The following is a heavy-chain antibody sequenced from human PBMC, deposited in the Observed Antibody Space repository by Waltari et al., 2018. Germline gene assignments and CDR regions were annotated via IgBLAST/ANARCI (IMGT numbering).Heavy chain of an antibody. CDR3: ARDSGPRLYSSSWYFRY. CDR2: ISYDGSNK. J-gene: IGHJ4*02. Sequence: QVQLVESGGGVVQHGRSLRLSCAAYGFTFSSYAMHWVRQAPGKGLEWVAVISYDGSNKYYADSVKGRFTISRDNSKNALYLQMNSLRAEDTAVYYCARDSGPRLYSSSWYFRYWGQGTLVTVSS. CDR1: GFTFSSYA. V-gene: IGHV3-30-3*01. D-gene: IGHD6-13*01.